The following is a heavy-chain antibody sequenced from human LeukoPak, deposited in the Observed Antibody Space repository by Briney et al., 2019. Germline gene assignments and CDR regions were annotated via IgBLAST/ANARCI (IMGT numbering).Heavy chain of an antibody. CDR1: GFTFSSYS. CDR3: ARGQHYYDRSGHDY. Sequence: GGSLRLSCAASGFTFSSYSMNWVRQAPGKGLEWVSYISSSSSTIYYADSVKGRFTISRDNAKNSLYLQMNSLRDEDTAVYYCARGQHYYDRSGHDYWGQGTLVTVSS. CDR2: ISSSSSTI. D-gene: IGHD3-22*01. V-gene: IGHV3-48*02. J-gene: IGHJ4*02.